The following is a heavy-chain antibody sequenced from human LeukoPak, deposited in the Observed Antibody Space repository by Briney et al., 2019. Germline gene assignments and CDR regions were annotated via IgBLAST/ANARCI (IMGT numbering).Heavy chain of an antibody. J-gene: IGHJ4*02. CDR1: GFTFTNYG. D-gene: IGHD2-2*01. Sequence: GGSLRLSCAASGFTFTNYGMHWVRQAPGKGLQWVAFIRYDGSNKYYADSVKGRFTISRGNSKNTLYLQMNSLRAEDTAVYYCAKDREGYCISSTCYGFFDYWGQGTLVTVSS. V-gene: IGHV3-30*02. CDR3: AKDREGYCISSTCYGFFDY. CDR2: IRYDGSNK.